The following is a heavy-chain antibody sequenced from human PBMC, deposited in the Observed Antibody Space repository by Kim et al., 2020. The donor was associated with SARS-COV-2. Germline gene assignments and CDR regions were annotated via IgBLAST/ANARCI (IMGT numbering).Heavy chain of an antibody. CDR2: ISSSSSYT. CDR1: GFTFSDYY. Sequence: GGSLRLSCAASGFTFSDYYMSWIRQAPGKGLEWVSYISSSSSYTNYADSVKGRFTISRDNAKNSLYLQMNSLRAEDTAVYYCAMGTMVWGGSFDIWGQGTMVTVSS. CDR3: AMGTMVWGGSFDI. D-gene: IGHD3-10*01. V-gene: IGHV3-11*06. J-gene: IGHJ3*02.